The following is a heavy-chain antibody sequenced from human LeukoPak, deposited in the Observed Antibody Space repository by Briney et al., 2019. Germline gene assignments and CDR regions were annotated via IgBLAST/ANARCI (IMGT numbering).Heavy chain of an antibody. CDR1: GYTFTNYD. Sequence: ASVKVSCKASGYTFTNYDISWVRQAPGQGLEWMGWISAHNGDTNYARTFQGRITMTTDSSTSTVYMELRSLRSDDTAVYYCARDRDKQINLRPNYFDYWGQGTLVTVSS. J-gene: IGHJ4*02. CDR3: ARDRDKQINLRPNYFDY. CDR2: ISAHNGDT. V-gene: IGHV1-18*01. D-gene: IGHD3-16*01.